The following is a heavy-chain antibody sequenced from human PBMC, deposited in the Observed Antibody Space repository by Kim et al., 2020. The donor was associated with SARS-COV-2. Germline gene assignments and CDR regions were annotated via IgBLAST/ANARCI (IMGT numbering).Heavy chain of an antibody. CDR1: GFTFSSYG. CDR3: AKERQYYDFWSGYSYYYYGMDV. CDR2: ISYDGSNK. V-gene: IGHV3-30*18. Sequence: GGSLRLSCAASGFTFSSYGMHWVRQAPGKGLEWVAVISYDGSNKYYADSVKGRFTISRDNSKNTLYLQMNSLRAEDTAVYYCAKERQYYDFWSGYSYYYYGMDVWGQGTTGTVSS. J-gene: IGHJ6*02. D-gene: IGHD3-3*01.